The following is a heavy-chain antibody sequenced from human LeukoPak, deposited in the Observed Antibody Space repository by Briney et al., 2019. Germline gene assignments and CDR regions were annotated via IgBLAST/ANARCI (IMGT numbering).Heavy chain of an antibody. CDR3: AKDLLEYCSSISCYTFDY. D-gene: IGHD2-2*02. V-gene: IGHV3-23*01. J-gene: IGHJ4*02. CDR2: TSGSGGAT. Sequence: GGSLRLSCAASGFTFSSYAMSWVRQAPGKGLEWVSVTSGSGGATYYADSVKGRFTISRDNSKNTLYLQMNSLRAEDTAVYYCAKDLLEYCSSISCYTFDYWGQGTLFTVSS. CDR1: GFTFSSYA.